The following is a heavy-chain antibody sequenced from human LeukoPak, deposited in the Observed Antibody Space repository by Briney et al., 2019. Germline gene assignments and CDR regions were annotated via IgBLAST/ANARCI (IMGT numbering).Heavy chain of an antibody. CDR1: GFTFSNYW. J-gene: IGHJ4*02. CDR2: IKEVGSEK. V-gene: IGHV3-7*03. D-gene: IGHD3-16*01. Sequence: GGSLRLSCAASGFTFSNYWLNWVRQAPGKGLEWVANIKEVGSEKYYVDSVKGRFTISRDNAKNSLFLQMNSLRAEDTAVYYCARTLRGGGALDYWGQGTLVTVSS. CDR3: ARTLRGGGALDY.